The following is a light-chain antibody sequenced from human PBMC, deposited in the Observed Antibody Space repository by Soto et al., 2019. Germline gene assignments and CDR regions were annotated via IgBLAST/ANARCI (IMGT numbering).Light chain of an antibody. V-gene: IGKV3-15*01. J-gene: IGKJ1*01. CDR3: LQYHYWWT. Sequence: EIVLTQSPGTPSLSPGERATLSCRASQSVSNSYIAWYQQKPGQVPRLLIYGASNRATGVSARFSGSGSGTEFTLTITSLQSEDFAVYYCLQYHYWWTFGQGTKVDIK. CDR1: QSVSNS. CDR2: GAS.